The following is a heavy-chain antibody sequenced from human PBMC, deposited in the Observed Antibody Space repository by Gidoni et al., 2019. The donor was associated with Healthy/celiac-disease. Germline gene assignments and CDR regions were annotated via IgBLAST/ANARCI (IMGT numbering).Heavy chain of an antibody. D-gene: IGHD3-16*02. Sequence: QLQLQESGPGLVKPSETLSLTCTVSGGSICSSSYYWGWIRQPPGKGLEWIGSIYYSGSTYYNPSLKSRVTISVDTSKNQFSLKLSSVTAADTAVYYCARQSDYDYIWGSYRSDPYYFDYWGQGTLVTVSS. CDR1: GGSICSSSYY. CDR3: ARQSDYDYIWGSYRSDPYYFDY. V-gene: IGHV4-39*01. CDR2: IYYSGST. J-gene: IGHJ4*02.